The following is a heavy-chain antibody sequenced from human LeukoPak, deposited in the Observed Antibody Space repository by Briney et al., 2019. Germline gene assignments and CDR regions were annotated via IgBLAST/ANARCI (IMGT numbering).Heavy chain of an antibody. CDR1: GGSISSYY. CDR2: IYTSGST. J-gene: IGHJ4*02. CDR3: ARLSGYDWESFYDY. D-gene: IGHD5-12*01. Sequence: SETLSLTCTVSGGSISSYYWSWIRQPAGKGLEWIGRIYTSGSTNYNPSLKSRVTMSVHTSKNQFSLKLSSVTAADTAVYYCARLSGYDWESFYDYWGQGTLVTVSS. V-gene: IGHV4-4*07.